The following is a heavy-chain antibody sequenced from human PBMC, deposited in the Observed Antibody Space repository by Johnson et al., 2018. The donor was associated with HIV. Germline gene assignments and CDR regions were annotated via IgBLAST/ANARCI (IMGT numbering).Heavy chain of an antibody. D-gene: IGHD7-27*01. V-gene: IGHV3-30*02. CDR3: GMSGVEDDAFDI. Sequence: QEQLVESGGGLVQPGGSLRLSCAASGFTFSSYPLHWVRQAPGKGLEWVAYIRYDGSNKYYADSVKGRFTISRDNSKNTLYLQMNSLRAEDTAVFYCGMSGVEDDAFDIWGQGTMVT. CDR1: GFTFSSYP. CDR2: IRYDGSNK. J-gene: IGHJ3*02.